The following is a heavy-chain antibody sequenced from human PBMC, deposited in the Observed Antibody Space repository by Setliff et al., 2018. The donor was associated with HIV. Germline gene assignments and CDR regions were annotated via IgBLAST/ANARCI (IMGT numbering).Heavy chain of an antibody. CDR2: IFYSGSA. CDR3: AREDSSYHYSDY. J-gene: IGHJ4*02. CDR1: GGSISSSSYY. V-gene: IGHV4-39*02. Sequence: SETLSLTCTVSGGSISSSSYYWGWIRQPPGKGRAWIGSIFYSGSANYNPSLRSPVAISVDTSKNQFSLKLTSVTAADTAVYYCAREDSSYHYSDYWGQGMLVTVSS. D-gene: IGHD6-6*01.